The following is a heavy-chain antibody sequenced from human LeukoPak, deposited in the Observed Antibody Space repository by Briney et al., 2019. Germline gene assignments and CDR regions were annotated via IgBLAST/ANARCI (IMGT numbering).Heavy chain of an antibody. Sequence: PSETLSLTCAVYGGSSSGYYWSWIRQPPGKGLEWIGEINHSGSTNYNPSLKSRVTISVDTSKNQFSLKLSSVTAADTAVYYCARGGEGYCSGGSCYPFDYWGQGTLVTVSS. J-gene: IGHJ4*02. D-gene: IGHD2-15*01. V-gene: IGHV4-34*01. CDR1: GGSSSGYY. CDR2: INHSGST. CDR3: ARGGEGYCSGGSCYPFDY.